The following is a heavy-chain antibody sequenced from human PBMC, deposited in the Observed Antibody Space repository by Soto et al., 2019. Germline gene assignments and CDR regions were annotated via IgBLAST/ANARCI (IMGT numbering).Heavy chain of an antibody. CDR3: ARESYYGSGATVVAY. CDR2: IYYSGTT. CDR1: GGSISHYY. Sequence: PSETLSLTCTVSGGSISHYYCSWIRQSPGKGLEWIGYIYYSGTTSYNPSLNSRVTMSVDTSKNQFSLKVNSVTAADTAVYYCARESYYGSGATVVAYWGQGTLVTVSS. V-gene: IGHV4-59*01. J-gene: IGHJ4*02. D-gene: IGHD3-10*01.